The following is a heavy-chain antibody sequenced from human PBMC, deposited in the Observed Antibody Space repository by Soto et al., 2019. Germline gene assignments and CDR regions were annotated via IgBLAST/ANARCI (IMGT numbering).Heavy chain of an antibody. J-gene: IGHJ4*02. CDR3: GAFRGYSDY. CDR2: IYYSVST. V-gene: IGHV4-39*01. CDR1: GGSISISSYY. Sequence: QLQLQESVPGLVKPSETLSLTCTVSGGSISISSYYWGWIRQPPGKGLEWIGSIYYSVSTYYNPSLKSRVTISVDPSMIRFYLKLVSVTAADTALYYCGAFRGYSDYCCQGTLVTVCS. D-gene: IGHD5-12*01.